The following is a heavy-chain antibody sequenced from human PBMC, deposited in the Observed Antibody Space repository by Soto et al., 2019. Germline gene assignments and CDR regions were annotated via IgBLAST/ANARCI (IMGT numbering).Heavy chain of an antibody. CDR2: INPDGSST. Sequence: EVQLAESGGGLVQPGGSLRLSCAASGFTFSPYWMHWVRQAPGKGLVWVSRINPDGSSTDYADSVKGRFTISRDNAKNTLYLQMNSLRGDDTAVYHCGRLEFYYSDESRESTLRYFDLWGRGALVTVSS. D-gene: IGHD3-10*01. J-gene: IGHJ2*01. V-gene: IGHV3-74*01. CDR3: GRLEFYYSDESRESTLRYFDL. CDR1: GFTFSPYW.